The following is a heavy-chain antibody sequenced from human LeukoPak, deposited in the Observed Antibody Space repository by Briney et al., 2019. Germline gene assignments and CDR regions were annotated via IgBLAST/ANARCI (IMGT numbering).Heavy chain of an antibody. CDR2: ISYDGSNK. CDR1: GFTFSSYG. CDR3: AKDQSITMIVPEAFDI. D-gene: IGHD3-22*01. V-gene: IGHV3-30*18. Sequence: GRSLRLSCAAFGFTFSSYGMHWVRQAPGKGLEWVAVISYDGSNKYYADSVKGRFTISRDNSKNTLYLQMNSLRAEDTAVYYCAKDQSITMIVPEAFDIWGQGTMVTVSS. J-gene: IGHJ3*02.